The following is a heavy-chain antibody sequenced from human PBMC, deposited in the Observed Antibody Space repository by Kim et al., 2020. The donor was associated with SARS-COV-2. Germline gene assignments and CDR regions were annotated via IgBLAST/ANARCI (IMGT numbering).Heavy chain of an antibody. CDR3: ARGLSGRTGY. D-gene: IGHD3-10*01. V-gene: IGHV4-34*01. CDR1: GGSFSGYY. Sequence: SETLSLTCAVYGGSFSGYYWSWIRQPPGKGLEWIGEINHSGSTNYNPSLKSRVTISVDTSKNQFSLKLSSVTAADTAVYYCARGLSGRTGYWGQGTLVTVSS. CDR2: INHSGST. J-gene: IGHJ4*02.